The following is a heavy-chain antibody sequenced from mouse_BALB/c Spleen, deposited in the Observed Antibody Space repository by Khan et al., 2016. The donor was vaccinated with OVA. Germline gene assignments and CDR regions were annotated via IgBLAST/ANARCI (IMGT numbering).Heavy chain of an antibody. CDR3: ARGGITTGYFDY. V-gene: IGHV1-87*01. J-gene: IGHJ2*01. D-gene: IGHD1-1*01. CDR1: GYTFTSYW. CDR2: IYPGDGNT. Sequence: QVQLKESGTELARPGASVKLSCKASGYTFTSYWMQWVKQRPGQGLEWIGAIYPGDGNTRNTQKFKGKATLTADKSSSTAYMQLSSLASEDSAVYYCARGGITTGYFDYWGQGTTLTVSS.